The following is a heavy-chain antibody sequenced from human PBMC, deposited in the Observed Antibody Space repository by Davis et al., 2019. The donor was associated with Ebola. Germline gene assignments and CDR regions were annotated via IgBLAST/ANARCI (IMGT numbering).Heavy chain of an antibody. V-gene: IGHV3-74*01. CDR3: AKAPWDWDFDY. CDR2: INSDGRST. Sequence: GSLRLSCAASGFTFSSYWMHWVRQAPGKGLVWVSRINSDGRSTTYADSVKGRFTISRDNAKNTLYLQMNSLRAEDTAVYYCAKAPWDWDFDYWGQGTLVTVSS. CDR1: GFTFSSYW. D-gene: IGHD3/OR15-3a*01. J-gene: IGHJ4*02.